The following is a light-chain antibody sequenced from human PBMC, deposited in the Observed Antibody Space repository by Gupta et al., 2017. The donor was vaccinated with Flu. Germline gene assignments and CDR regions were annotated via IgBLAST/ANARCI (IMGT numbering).Light chain of an antibody. V-gene: IGLV2-14*04. J-gene: IGLJ3*02. CDR1: SSSVGGYDY. CDR3: SSYTNSINHWV. Sequence: ITISCTATSSSVGGYDYVSSYHQLPGPAPILIFYDVSNRHSAVAHRFSGSKSGNTASLPITGLQAEDEADYYCSSYTNSINHWVFGGGTKLTVL. CDR2: DVS.